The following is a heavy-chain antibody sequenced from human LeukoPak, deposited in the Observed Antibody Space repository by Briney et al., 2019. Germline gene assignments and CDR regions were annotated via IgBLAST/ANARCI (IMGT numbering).Heavy chain of an antibody. D-gene: IGHD6-13*01. CDR2: IYRSGST. V-gene: IGHV4-61*02. J-gene: IGHJ5*02. CDR3: ARSSFRAAGKGFDP. CDR1: GGSISSGSYY. Sequence: PSETLPLTCTVSGGSISSGSYYWSWVRQPAGKGLEYIGRIYRSGSTNYNPSLKSRVTISVDTSKNQFSLKLISVTAADTAVYYCARSSFRAAGKGFDPWGQGTLVTVSS.